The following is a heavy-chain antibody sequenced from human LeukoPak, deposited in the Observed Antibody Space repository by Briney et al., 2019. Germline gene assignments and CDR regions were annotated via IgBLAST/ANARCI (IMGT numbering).Heavy chain of an antibody. CDR1: GGTFSSYA. CDR3: ARSLGGSYLTRFDY. CDR2: IIPIFGTA. J-gene: IGHJ4*02. Sequence: SVKVSCKASGGTFSSYAISWVRQAPGQGLEWMGRIIPIFGTANYAQKFQGRVTMTTDTSTSTAYMELRSLRSDDTAVYYCARSLGGSYLTRFDYWGQGTLVTVSS. V-gene: IGHV1-69*05. D-gene: IGHD1-26*01.